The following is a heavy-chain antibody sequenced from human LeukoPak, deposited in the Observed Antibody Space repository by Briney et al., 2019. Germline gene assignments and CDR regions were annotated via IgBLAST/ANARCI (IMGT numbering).Heavy chain of an antibody. CDR1: GGSISSSSYY. V-gene: IGHV4-39*01. CDR2: MYYSGTT. Sequence: SETLSLTCTVSGGSISSSSYYWGWIRQPPGKGLEWIGSMYYSGTTYYNPSLKSRVTISVDTSKNQFSLKLSSVTAADTAVYYCAMTPGVWGKGTTVTVSS. D-gene: IGHD2-15*01. J-gene: IGHJ6*04. CDR3: AMTPGV.